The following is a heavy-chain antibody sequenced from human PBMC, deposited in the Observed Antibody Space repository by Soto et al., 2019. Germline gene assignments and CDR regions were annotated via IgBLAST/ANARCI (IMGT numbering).Heavy chain of an antibody. Sequence: QVQLQESGPGLVKPSETLSLTCTVSGGSISSYYWSWIRQPPGKGLEWIGYIYYSGSTNFNPSLKSRVTISXXTXKXXFSLKLSSVTAADTAVYYCARGWRYYFWSGYYFDYWGQGTLVTVSS. D-gene: IGHD3-3*01. CDR3: ARGWRYYFWSGYYFDY. V-gene: IGHV4-59*01. CDR2: IYYSGST. CDR1: GGSISSYY. J-gene: IGHJ4*02.